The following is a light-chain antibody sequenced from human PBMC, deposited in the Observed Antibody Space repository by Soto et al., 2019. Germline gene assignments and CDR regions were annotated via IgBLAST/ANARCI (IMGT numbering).Light chain of an antibody. J-gene: IGLJ1*01. Sequence: SYELTQPPSVSVAPGKTARITCGGNNIGSKSVHWYQQKPGQAPVLVIYYDSDWPSGIPERFSGSNSGNTATLTISRVEDGDEADYYCQVWDSSSDHVFGTGTKVTV. CDR3: QVWDSSSDHV. CDR1: NIGSKS. CDR2: YDS. V-gene: IGLV3-21*04.